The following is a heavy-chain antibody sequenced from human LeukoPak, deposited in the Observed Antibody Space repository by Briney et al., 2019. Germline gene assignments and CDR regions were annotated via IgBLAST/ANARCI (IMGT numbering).Heavy chain of an antibody. V-gene: IGHV3-21*01. CDR3: ATDRGYYDILTGISPLYYFDY. CDR1: GFTFSSYS. CDR2: ISSSSSYI. Sequence: GGSLRLSCAASGFTFSSYSMNWVRQAPEKGLEWVSSISSSSSYIYYADSVKGRFTISRDNAKNSLYLQMNSLRAEDTAVYYCATDRGYYDILTGISPLYYFDYWGQGTLVTVSS. D-gene: IGHD3-9*01. J-gene: IGHJ4*02.